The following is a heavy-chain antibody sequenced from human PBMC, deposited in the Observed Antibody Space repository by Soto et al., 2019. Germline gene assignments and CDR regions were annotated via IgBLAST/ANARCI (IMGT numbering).Heavy chain of an antibody. D-gene: IGHD3-22*01. Sequence: GASVKVSCKASGYTFTSSGISWVRQAPGQGLEWMGWISAYNGNTNYAQKLQGRVTMTTDTSTSTAYMELRSLRSDDTAVYYCAREDYDSSGYYYWVWFDPWGQGTLVTVSS. V-gene: IGHV1-18*01. CDR2: ISAYNGNT. CDR3: AREDYDSSGYYYWVWFDP. CDR1: GYTFTSSG. J-gene: IGHJ5*02.